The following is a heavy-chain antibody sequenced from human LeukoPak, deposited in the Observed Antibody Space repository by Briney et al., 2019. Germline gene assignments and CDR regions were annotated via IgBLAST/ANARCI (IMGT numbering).Heavy chain of an antibody. Sequence: PGGSLRLSCAASGFTFSSYAMSWVRQAPGKGLEWVSAISGSGGSTYYADSVKGRFTISRDISKNTLYLQMNSLRAEDTAVYYCAKSTVDYYDSSGYFDYWGQGTLVTVSS. V-gene: IGHV3-23*01. CDR2: ISGSGGST. J-gene: IGHJ4*02. D-gene: IGHD3-22*01. CDR3: AKSTVDYYDSSGYFDY. CDR1: GFTFSSYA.